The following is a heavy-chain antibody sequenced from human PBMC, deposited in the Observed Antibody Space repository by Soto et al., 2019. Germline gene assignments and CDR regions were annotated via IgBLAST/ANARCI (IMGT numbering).Heavy chain of an antibody. CDR2: ISSSSSYI. D-gene: IGHD6-13*01. Sequence: EAQLVESGGGLVKPGGSLRLSCAASGFTFSSYSMNWVRQAPGKGLEWVSSISSSSSYIYYADSVKGRFTISRDNAKNSVYQQMNSLRAEDTAVYYCARLVLAAAGRVGWFVPWGQGTLVTVSS. CDR1: GFTFSSYS. CDR3: ARLVLAAAGRVGWFVP. V-gene: IGHV3-21*01. J-gene: IGHJ5*02.